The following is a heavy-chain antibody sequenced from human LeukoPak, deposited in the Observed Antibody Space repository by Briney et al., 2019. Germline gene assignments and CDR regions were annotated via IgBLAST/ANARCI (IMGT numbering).Heavy chain of an antibody. CDR3: GRQERKTGTPPFDP. CDR1: GGSISSYY. D-gene: IGHD1-1*01. J-gene: IGHJ5*02. V-gene: IGHV4-4*07. Sequence: KPSETLPLTCTVSGGSISSYYWSEIRQPAGKGLEWIGRIYTSGSANYNPSLKSRVTISVDKSKNQFSLKLNSVTAADTAVYYCGRQERKTGTPPFDPWGQGTLVTVSS. CDR2: IYTSGSA.